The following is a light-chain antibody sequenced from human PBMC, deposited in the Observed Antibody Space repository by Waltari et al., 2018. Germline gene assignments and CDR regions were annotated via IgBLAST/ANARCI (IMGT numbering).Light chain of an antibody. CDR3: QQYNSYPGT. J-gene: IGKJ2*01. V-gene: IGKV1-5*03. Sequence: DIQLTQSHSTLSASVGDRVTITCRASQSISSWLAWYQQKPGKAPKVLIYKASSLESGVPSRFSGSGSGAEFTLTISSLQPDDFATYYCQQYNSYPGTFGQGTKLEIK. CDR2: KAS. CDR1: QSISSW.